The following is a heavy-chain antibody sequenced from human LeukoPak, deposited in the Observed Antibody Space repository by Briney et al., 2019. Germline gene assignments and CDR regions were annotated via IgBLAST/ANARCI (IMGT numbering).Heavy chain of an antibody. CDR3: TTSPYYDYVWGSY. Sequence: GGSLRLSCAASGFTFSNAWMSWIRQAPGQGQDWVGRIKSKTDGGTTDYAAPVKGRFTISRDDSKNTLYLQMNSLKTEDTAVYYCTTSPYYDYVWGSYWGQGTLVTVSS. CDR2: IKSKTDGGTT. V-gene: IGHV3-15*01. CDR1: GFTFSNAW. D-gene: IGHD3-16*01. J-gene: IGHJ4*02.